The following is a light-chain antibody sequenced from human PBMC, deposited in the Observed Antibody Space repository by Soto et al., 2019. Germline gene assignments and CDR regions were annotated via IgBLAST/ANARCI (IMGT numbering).Light chain of an antibody. CDR2: AAS. CDR3: QQFHTYPRT. J-gene: IGKJ1*01. Sequence: DIQLTQSPSFLSASVGDRVTITCRASQGISSDLAWYQQKPGKAPKLLIFAASTLQSGVPSRFSGSGSGTEFTLTISSLQPEDFATYWCQQFHTYPRTLGQGTKVDIK. CDR1: QGISSD. V-gene: IGKV1-9*01.